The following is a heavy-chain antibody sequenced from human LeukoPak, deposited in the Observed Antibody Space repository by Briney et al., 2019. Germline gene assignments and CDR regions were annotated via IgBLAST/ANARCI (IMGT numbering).Heavy chain of an antibody. CDR3: ARDSPAYYYDSSGYAVPSVGMDV. D-gene: IGHD3-22*01. Sequence: GSLRLSCAASGFTVSSNYMSWVRQAPGKGLEWVSVIYSGGSTYYADSVKGRFTISRDNSKNTLYLQMNSLRAEDTAVYYCARDSPAYYYDSSGYAVPSVGMDVWGQGTTVTVSS. CDR2: IYSGGST. CDR1: GFTVSSNY. J-gene: IGHJ6*02. V-gene: IGHV3-66*02.